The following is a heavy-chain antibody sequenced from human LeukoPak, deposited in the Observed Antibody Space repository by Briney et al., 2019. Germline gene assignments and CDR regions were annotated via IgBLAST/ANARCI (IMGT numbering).Heavy chain of an antibody. CDR2: IYYSGST. CDR3: ARGGGGDYVDY. J-gene: IGHJ4*02. V-gene: IGHV4-59*01. CDR1: GGSIRSYY. Sequence: SETLSLTCTVSGGSIRSYYWSWIRQPPGKGLEWIGYIYYSGSTNYNPSLKSRVTISVDTSKNQFSLKLCSVTAADTAVYYCARGGGGDYVDYWGQGTLVTVSS. D-gene: IGHD3-16*01.